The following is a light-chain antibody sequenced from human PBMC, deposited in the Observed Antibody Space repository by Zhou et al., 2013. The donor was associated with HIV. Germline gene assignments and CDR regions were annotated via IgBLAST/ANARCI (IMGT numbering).Light chain of an antibody. V-gene: IGKV3-20*01. J-gene: IGKJ5*01. CDR1: QSITSNY. CDR3: QQYADSPIT. CDR2: AAS. Sequence: EIVLTQSPGTLSLSPGDRATLSCRASQSITSNYLAWYQHRPGQAPRLLIYAASTRATGIPDRFSGSGSGADFTLTIGRLEPEDFAVYYCQQYADSPITFGQGTRLEIK.